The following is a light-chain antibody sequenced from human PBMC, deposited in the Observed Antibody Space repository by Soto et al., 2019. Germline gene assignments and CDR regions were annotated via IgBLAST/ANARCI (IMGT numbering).Light chain of an antibody. CDR1: QSISHY. CDR3: QLRSNWPPIT. V-gene: IGKV3-11*01. CDR2: DAS. J-gene: IGKJ5*01. Sequence: EIALTQSPATLSLSPGERATLSCRASQSISHYLAWYQQKPGQAPRLLIYDASNRATGVPARFSGSGSGTDFTLTISGLEPEDFAVYYCQLRSNWPPITFGQGTRVEIK.